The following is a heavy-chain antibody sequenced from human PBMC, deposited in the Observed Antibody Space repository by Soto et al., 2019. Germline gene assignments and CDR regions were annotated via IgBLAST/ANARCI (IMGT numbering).Heavy chain of an antibody. D-gene: IGHD3-3*01. Sequence: GGSLRLSCAASGFTFSTYAMTWVRQAPGKGLEWVSIISSSGGATYYVDSVKGRFTISRDNSRNTLNLQMNSLRAEDTAVYYCAKNGDFWSWGMDVWGQGTTVTVSS. CDR1: GFTFSTYA. CDR3: AKNGDFWSWGMDV. V-gene: IGHV3-23*01. J-gene: IGHJ6*02. CDR2: ISSSGGAT.